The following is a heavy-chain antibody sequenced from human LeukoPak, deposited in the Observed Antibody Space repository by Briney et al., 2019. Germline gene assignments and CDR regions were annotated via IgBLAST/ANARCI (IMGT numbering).Heavy chain of an antibody. CDR3: VRGGYTSYYYYMDV. J-gene: IGHJ6*03. CDR2: IYYSGST. V-gene: IGHV4-59*01. D-gene: IGHD5-18*01. CDR1: GGSISSYY. Sequence: SETLSLTCTVSGGSISSYYWSWIRQPPGKGLEWIGYIYYSGSTNYNPSLKSRVTISVDTSKNQFSLKLSSVTAADTAVYYCVRGGYTSYYYYMDVWGEGTTVTVSS.